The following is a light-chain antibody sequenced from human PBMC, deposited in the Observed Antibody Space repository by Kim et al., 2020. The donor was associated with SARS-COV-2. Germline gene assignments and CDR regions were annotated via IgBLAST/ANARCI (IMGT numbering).Light chain of an antibody. CDR3: QQSYSTPYT. J-gene: IGKJ2*01. V-gene: IGKV1-39*01. Sequence: LSASVGDRVTITCRASQSISSYLNWYQQKPGKAPKLLIYAASSLQSGVPSRFSGSGSGTDFTLTISSLQPEDFATYYCQQSYSTPYTFGQGTKLEI. CDR2: AAS. CDR1: QSISSY.